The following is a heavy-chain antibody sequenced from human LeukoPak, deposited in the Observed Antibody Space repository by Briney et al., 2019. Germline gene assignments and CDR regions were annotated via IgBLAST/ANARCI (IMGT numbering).Heavy chain of an antibody. D-gene: IGHD1-26*01. J-gene: IGHJ6*03. Sequence: GGSLRLSCAASGFSFSSYEMNWVRQAPGKGLEWISYISASGTLTHYADSVEGRFTISRDNAKNSLYLQMNSLRGEDTAVYYCARVGYSGSYYGDYYYYMDVWGKGTTVTVSS. CDR2: ISASGTLT. CDR1: GFSFSSYE. V-gene: IGHV3-48*03. CDR3: ARVGYSGSYYGDYYYYMDV.